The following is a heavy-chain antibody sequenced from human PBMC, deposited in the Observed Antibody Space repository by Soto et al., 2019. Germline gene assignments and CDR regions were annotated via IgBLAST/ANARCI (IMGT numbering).Heavy chain of an antibody. V-gene: IGHV4-59*04. CDR2: ISHLEST. CDR3: ARGGGYDSFDY. Sequence: SETLSLTCTVSADSFSKYYWTWIRQPPGGGLEWIGYISHLESTYFHPSFKSRLTMSIDRTRNQFSLKLSSVTAADMAVYYCARGGGYDSFDYWGQGVLVTVSS. D-gene: IGHD5-12*01. CDR1: ADSFSKYY. J-gene: IGHJ4*02.